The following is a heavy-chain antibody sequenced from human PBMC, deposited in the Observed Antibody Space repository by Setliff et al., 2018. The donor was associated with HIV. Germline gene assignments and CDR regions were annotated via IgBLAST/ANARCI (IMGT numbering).Heavy chain of an antibody. CDR1: GASISSGHY. CDR2: INHSGST. V-gene: IGHV4-34*01. J-gene: IGHJ6*03. CDR3: ARAYYSYYMDV. Sequence: SETLSLTCAVSGASISSGHYWSWIRQPPGKGLEWIGEINHSGSTNYNPSLKSRVTISVDTSKNQFSLKLSSVTAADTAVYYCARAYYSYYMDVWGKGTTVTVSS.